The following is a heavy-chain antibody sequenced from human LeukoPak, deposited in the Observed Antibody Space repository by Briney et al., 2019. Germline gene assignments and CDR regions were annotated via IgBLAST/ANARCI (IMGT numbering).Heavy chain of an antibody. V-gene: IGHV3-23*01. Sequence: GGSLRLSCVVSGITLSNCAMSWVRQAPGKGLEWVSGISGCPGCTNYADSVKGRFTISRDNSMNTMYLQMNSLRAEDTAVYFCAKRGIVIRGLLIIGFHKEAYYFDSWGQGILVTVSS. J-gene: IGHJ4*02. CDR3: AKRGIVIRGLLIIGFHKEAYYFDS. D-gene: IGHD3-10*01. CDR2: ISGCPGCT. CDR1: GITLSNCA.